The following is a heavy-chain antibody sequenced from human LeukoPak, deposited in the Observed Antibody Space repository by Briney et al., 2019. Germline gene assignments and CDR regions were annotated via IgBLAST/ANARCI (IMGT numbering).Heavy chain of an antibody. D-gene: IGHD3-22*01. V-gene: IGHV3-23*01. CDR1: GFTFSSYG. CDR3: AKVGDSSGYYYGPPYYYYYGMDV. J-gene: IGHJ6*02. Sequence: QPGRSLRLSCAASGFTFSSYGMHWVRQAPGKGLEWVSAISGSGGSTYYADSVKGRFTISRDNSKNTLYLQMNSLRAEDTAVYYCAKVGDSSGYYYGPPYYYYYGMDVWGQGTTVTVSS. CDR2: ISGSGGST.